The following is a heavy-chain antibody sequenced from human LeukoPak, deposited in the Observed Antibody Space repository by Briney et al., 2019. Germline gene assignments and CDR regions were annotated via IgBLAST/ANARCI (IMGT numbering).Heavy chain of an antibody. CDR1: GGSFSGYY. Sequence: SETLSLTCAVYGGSFSGYYWSWIRQPPGKGLEWVGEINHSGSTNYNPSLKSRVTISVDTSKNQFSLKLSSVTAADTAVYYCARLGWRFDYWGQGTLVTVSS. CDR2: INHSGST. V-gene: IGHV4-34*01. CDR3: ARLGWRFDY. J-gene: IGHJ4*02. D-gene: IGHD2-15*01.